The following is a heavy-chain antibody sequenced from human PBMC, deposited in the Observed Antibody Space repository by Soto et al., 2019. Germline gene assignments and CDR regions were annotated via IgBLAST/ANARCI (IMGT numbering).Heavy chain of an antibody. CDR2: IYYSGST. D-gene: IGHD1-26*01. Sequence: SETLSLTCTVSGGSISSYYWSWIRQPPGKGLEWIGYIYYSGSTNYNPSLKSRVTISVDTSKNQFSLKLSSVTAADTAVYYCARDNPPDVGYFDYWGQGNLVTVS. CDR1: GGSISSYY. CDR3: ARDNPPDVGYFDY. J-gene: IGHJ4*02. V-gene: IGHV4-59*01.